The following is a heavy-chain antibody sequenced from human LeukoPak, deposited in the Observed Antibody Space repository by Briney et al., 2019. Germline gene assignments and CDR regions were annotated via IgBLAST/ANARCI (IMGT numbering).Heavy chain of an antibody. V-gene: IGHV3-21*01. CDR1: GFSFSSYT. Sequence: GGSLRLSCAASGFSFSSYTMNWLRQGPGKGLEWVSSIRTNNYRYGAGSVKGRFTISRDNAKNSLFLQMDSLRAEDTAVYYCARDGHFDFWGQGTLVTVSS. J-gene: IGHJ4*02. CDR2: IRTNNYR. CDR3: ARDGHFDF. D-gene: IGHD3/OR15-3a*01.